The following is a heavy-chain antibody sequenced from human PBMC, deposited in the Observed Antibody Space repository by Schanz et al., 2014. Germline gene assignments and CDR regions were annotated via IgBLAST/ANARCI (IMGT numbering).Heavy chain of an antibody. CDR2: TSNDGSFT. V-gene: IGHV3-74*01. D-gene: IGHD4-17*01. J-gene: IGHJ4*02. CDR1: GFTFSDSW. CDR3: VRDTDYHFDY. Sequence: EVRLVESGGGLVQSGGSLRLSCAASGFTFSDSWMHWVRQAPGKGLVWVSRTSNDGSFTTFADSVKGRFTISRDNAKNTLYLQMNSLRAEDTAVYYCVRDTDYHFDYWGQGTLVTVSS.